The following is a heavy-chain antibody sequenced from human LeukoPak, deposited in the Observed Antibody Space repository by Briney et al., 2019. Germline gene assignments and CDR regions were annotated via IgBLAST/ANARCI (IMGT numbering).Heavy chain of an antibody. V-gene: IGHV3-48*03. CDR2: ITTSGTSI. CDR3: ARNPPPVELVNYFLGLDV. J-gene: IGHJ6*04. CDR1: GFTFSDYD. D-gene: IGHD1-1*01. Sequence: PGGSLRLSCAASGFTFSDYDMNWVRQAPGKGLEWIAHITTSGTSIYYADSVKGRFRVSRDNAKKSLYLQMNSLRAEDTAVYYCARNPPPVELVNYFLGLDVWGKGTTVTVSS.